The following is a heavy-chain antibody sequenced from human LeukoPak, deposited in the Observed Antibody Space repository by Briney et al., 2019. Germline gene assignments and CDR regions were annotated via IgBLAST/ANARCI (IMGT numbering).Heavy chain of an antibody. CDR3: AKDISQGYTYGSIEQDY. J-gene: IGHJ4*02. D-gene: IGHD5-18*01. CDR2: IREGGDST. CDR1: GLTFRNYA. V-gene: IGHV3-23*01. Sequence: GGSLRLSCAASGLTFRNYAMSWVRQAPGKGLEWVSAIREGGDSTYYAASVKGRFTISRDNSKNTVYLQMNSLRAADTALYFCAKDISQGYTYGSIEQDYWGQGTLVTVSS.